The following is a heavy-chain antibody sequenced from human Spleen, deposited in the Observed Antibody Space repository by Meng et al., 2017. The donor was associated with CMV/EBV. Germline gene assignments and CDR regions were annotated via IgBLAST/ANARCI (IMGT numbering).Heavy chain of an antibody. J-gene: IGHJ4*02. D-gene: IGHD4-11*01. CDR3: TRGRLPSDY. V-gene: IGHV3-9*01. CDR1: GFTFDDYA. Sequence: GGSLRLSCAASGFTFDDYAMHWVRQAPGKGLEWVSGISWNSGSIGYADSVKGRFTISRDNTKNSLYLQMYSLRAEDTAVYYCTRGRLPSDYWGQGTLVTVSS. CDR2: ISWNSGSI.